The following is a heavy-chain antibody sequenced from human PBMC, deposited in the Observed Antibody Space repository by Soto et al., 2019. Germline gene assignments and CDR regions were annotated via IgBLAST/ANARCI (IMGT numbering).Heavy chain of an antibody. J-gene: IGHJ5*02. V-gene: IGHV4-59*08. CDR1: GGSISSYY. Sequence: QVQLQESGPGLVKPSETLSLTCTVSGGSISSYYWSWIRQPPGKGLEWIGYIYYSGSTNYNPSLRRRVTISVDTSKNLFSLKLSSVTAADTAVYYCARGGVVAATLGWFDPWGQGTLVTVSS. D-gene: IGHD2-15*01. CDR3: ARGGVVAATLGWFDP. CDR2: IYYSGST.